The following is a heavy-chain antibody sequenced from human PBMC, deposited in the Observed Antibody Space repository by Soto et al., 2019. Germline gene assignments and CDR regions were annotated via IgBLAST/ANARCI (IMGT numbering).Heavy chain of an antibody. CDR3: ASDSDGSYPAAFDI. Sequence: SETLSLTCTVSGGSISSYYWSWSRQPPGKGLEWIGYIYYSGSTNYNPSLKSRVTISVDTSKNQFSLKLSSVTAADTDVYYCASDSDGSYPAAFDIWGQGTMVTVSS. V-gene: IGHV4-59*01. D-gene: IGHD1-26*01. CDR2: IYYSGST. J-gene: IGHJ3*02. CDR1: GGSISSYY.